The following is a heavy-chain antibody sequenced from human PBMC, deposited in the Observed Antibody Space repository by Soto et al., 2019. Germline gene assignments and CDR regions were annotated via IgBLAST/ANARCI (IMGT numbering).Heavy chain of an antibody. J-gene: IGHJ5*02. Sequence: QVQLVQSGAEVKKPGASVKVSCKASGYTFTSYGISWVRQAPGQGLEWMGWISAYNGNTNYAQKLQGRVTMTTDTSXSXXYMALRGLRSDDTAVYYCARARALEWELPPNWFDPWGQGTLVTVSS. CDR1: GYTFTSYG. V-gene: IGHV1-18*01. D-gene: IGHD1-26*01. CDR3: ARARALEWELPPNWFDP. CDR2: ISAYNGNT.